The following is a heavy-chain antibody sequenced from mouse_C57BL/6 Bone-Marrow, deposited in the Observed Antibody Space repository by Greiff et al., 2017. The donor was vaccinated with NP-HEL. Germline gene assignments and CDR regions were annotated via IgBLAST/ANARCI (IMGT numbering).Heavy chain of an antibody. CDR1: GFNIKDDY. V-gene: IGHV14-4*01. Sequence: VQLQQSGAELVRPGASVKLSCTASGFNIKDDYMHWVKQRPEQGLEWIGWIDPENGDTEYAPKFQGKATITADTSSNTAYLQLSSLTSEDTAVYYCARDLVIGVDYWGQGTTLTVSS. CDR2: IDPENGDT. CDR3: ARDLVIGVDY. J-gene: IGHJ2*01. D-gene: IGHD2-2*01.